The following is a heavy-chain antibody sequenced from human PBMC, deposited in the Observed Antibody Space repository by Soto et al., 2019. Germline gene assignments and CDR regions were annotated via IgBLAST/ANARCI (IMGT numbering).Heavy chain of an antibody. J-gene: IGHJ4*02. V-gene: IGHV3-7*03. CDR1: GFSFSSAW. CDR2: MNDDGSER. CDR3: ARARAYSRFDY. Sequence: PGGSLRLSCAVSGFSFSSAWMTWIRQAPGKGLERVAIMNDDGSERYYVDSVKGRFTISRDNAKNALFLQMNSLRVEDTAVYFCARARAYSRFDYWGQGSLVTVSS. D-gene: IGHD4-4*01.